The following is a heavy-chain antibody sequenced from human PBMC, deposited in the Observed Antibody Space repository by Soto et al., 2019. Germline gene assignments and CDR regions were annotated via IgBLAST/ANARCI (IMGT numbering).Heavy chain of an antibody. D-gene: IGHD3-3*02. CDR3: AKGTPLARTGSDY. Sequence: GGSLRLSCAASGFTFSSYTMTWVRQAPGKGLEYVSTISGSGGSTYYADSVKGRFTISRDNSKNTLYLQMNSLRAEDTAVYYSAKGTPLARTGSDYWGRGTLVTVSS. V-gene: IGHV3-23*01. CDR1: GFTFSSYT. CDR2: ISGSGGST. J-gene: IGHJ4*02.